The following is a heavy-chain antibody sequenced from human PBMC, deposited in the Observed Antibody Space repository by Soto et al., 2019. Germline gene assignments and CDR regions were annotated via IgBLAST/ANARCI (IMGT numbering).Heavy chain of an antibody. D-gene: IGHD2-21*02. J-gene: IGHJ6*02. CDR2: ISYDGSNK. CDR3: AKDGGVVTASPRYYYYGMDV. CDR1: GFTFSSYG. V-gene: IGHV3-30*18. Sequence: GSLRLSCAASGFTFSSYGMHWVRQAPGKGLEWVAVISYDGSNKYYADSVKGRFTISRDNSKNTLYLQMNSLRDEDTAVCYCAKDGGVVTASPRYYYYGMDVWGQGTTVTVSS.